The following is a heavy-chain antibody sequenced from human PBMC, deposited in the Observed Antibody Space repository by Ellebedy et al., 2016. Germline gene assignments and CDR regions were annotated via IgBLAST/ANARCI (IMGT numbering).Heavy chain of an antibody. D-gene: IGHD6-19*01. J-gene: IGHJ4*02. V-gene: IGHV5-10-1*01. Sequence: GGSLRLSCEGSGYNFARYWIAWVRQMPGKGLEWMGRIDPSDSYSNYRPSLKGHVSISADKSTNTAYLQWSSLRASDTAMYYCVRQRQASSGWYGGEFWGQGTLVTVSS. CDR2: IDPSDSYS. CDR3: VRQRQASSGWYGGEF. CDR1: GYNFARYW.